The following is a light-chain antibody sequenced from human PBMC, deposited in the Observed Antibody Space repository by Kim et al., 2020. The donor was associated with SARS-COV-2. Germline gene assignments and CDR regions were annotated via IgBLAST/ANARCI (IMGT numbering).Light chain of an antibody. CDR1: QSVSSY. J-gene: IGKJ4*01. CDR3: QQRSNWPLT. V-gene: IGKV3-11*01. CDR2: DAS. Sequence: LSPGERVTLSCRASQSVSSYLAWYQQKPGQAPRLLIYDASSRATGIPARFSGSGSGTDFTLTISSLEPEDFAVYYCQQRSNWPLTFGGGTKVDIK.